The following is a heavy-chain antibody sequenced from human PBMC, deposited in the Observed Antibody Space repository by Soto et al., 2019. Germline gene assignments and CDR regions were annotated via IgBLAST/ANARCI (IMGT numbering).Heavy chain of an antibody. V-gene: IGHV1-58*02. Sequence: QFQLVQSGPEVKKPGTSVKVSCKASGFTFTSYAIRWVRQARGQGLEWIGWIIVGSGNTNYAQKFQERVTITRDMATVTAYMELSSLTSENTSVCYCAAATTECDIVTLLAANTCRYFDLWGRGTLVTVSS. CDR1: GFTFTSYA. D-gene: IGHD2-15*01. J-gene: IGHJ2*01. CDR3: AAATTECDIVTLLAANTCRYFDL. CDR2: IIVGSGNT.